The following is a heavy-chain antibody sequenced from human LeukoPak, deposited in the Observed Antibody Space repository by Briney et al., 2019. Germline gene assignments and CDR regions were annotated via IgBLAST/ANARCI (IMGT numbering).Heavy chain of an antibody. V-gene: IGHV4-30-2*03. Sequence: SQTLSLTCSVSGGSISSGGSYWSWIRQHPGKGPEWIGYIYYSGSTYYNPSLKSRVTISVDTSKNQFSLKLSSVTAADTAVYYCARHEGDSRLSLSYYGMDVWGQGTTVTVSS. J-gene: IGHJ6*02. CDR2: IYYSGST. D-gene: IGHD1-26*01. CDR1: GGSISSGGSY. CDR3: ARHEGDSRLSLSYYGMDV.